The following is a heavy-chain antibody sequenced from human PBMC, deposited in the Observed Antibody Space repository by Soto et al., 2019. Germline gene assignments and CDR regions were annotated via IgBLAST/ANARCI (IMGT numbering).Heavy chain of an antibody. J-gene: IGHJ4*02. CDR3: ARERDPLTTVTEIDY. CDR2: IWYDGSNK. Sequence: QVHLVESGGGMVQPGKSLRVSCTVSGFTFSHHTLHWVRQAPGRGLVWVALIWYDGSNKYYADPVKGRFTIFRDNSKSTLYLQMSSLRAEDTAVYYCARERDPLTTVTEIDYWGLGTLVTVSS. CDR1: GFTFSHHT. D-gene: IGHD4-17*01. V-gene: IGHV3-33*01.